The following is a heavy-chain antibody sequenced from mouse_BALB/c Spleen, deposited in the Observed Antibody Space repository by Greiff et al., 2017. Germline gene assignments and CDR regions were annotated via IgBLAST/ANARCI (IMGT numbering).Heavy chain of an antibody. Sequence: EVKLQESGPGLVKPSQSLSLTCTVTGYSITSDYAWNWIRQFPGNKLEWMGYISYSGSTSYNPSLKSRISITRDTSKNQFFLQLNSVTTEDTATYYCARCGSSWYWYFDVWGAGTTVTVSS. V-gene: IGHV3-2*02. D-gene: IGHD1-1*01. CDR1: GYSITSDYA. CDR3: ARCGSSWYWYFDV. J-gene: IGHJ1*01. CDR2: ISYSGST.